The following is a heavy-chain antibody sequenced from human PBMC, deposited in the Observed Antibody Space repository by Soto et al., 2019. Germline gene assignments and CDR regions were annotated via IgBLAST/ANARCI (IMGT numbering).Heavy chain of an antibody. D-gene: IGHD7-27*01. CDR1: GYSFTSYD. CDR3: ARNRRNTGDFDY. CDR2: MDPNSGDT. Sequence: QVQLVQSGAEVKKPGASVKVSCKASGYSFTSYDINWIRQATGQGLEWMGWMDPNSGDTGYAQKFQGRVTMTRDTSISTAYMELSSLRSEDTALYYCARNRRNTGDFDYWGPGTLVTVSS. V-gene: IGHV1-8*01. J-gene: IGHJ4*02.